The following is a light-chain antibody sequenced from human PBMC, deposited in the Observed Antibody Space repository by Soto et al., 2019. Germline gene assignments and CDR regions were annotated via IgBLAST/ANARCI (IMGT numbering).Light chain of an antibody. V-gene: IGKV1-39*01. CDR3: QQSYSSPPT. CDR1: QSISNH. CDR2: AAS. J-gene: IGKJ1*01. Sequence: DIHMTQSPSSLSASVEDRVIITCRASQSISNHLNWYQQKPVKAPKLLIFAASSLQSGVPSRSSGSRSGPDFTLTISSLQPEDFETYYCQQSYSSPPTFGQGTKVDIK.